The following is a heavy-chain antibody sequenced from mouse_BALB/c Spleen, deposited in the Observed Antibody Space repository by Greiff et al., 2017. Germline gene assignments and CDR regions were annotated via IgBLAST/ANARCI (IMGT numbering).Heavy chain of an antibody. D-gene: IGHD2-4*01. CDR1: GFTFSSYT. Sequence: EVHLVESGGGLVKPGGSLKLSCAASGFTFSSYTMSWVRQTPEKRLEWVAYISNGGGSTYYPYTVKGRFTFSRDNAKNTLYLQMSRLKSEDTAMYYCARQGVYYDYDDYYAMDYWGQGTSVTVSA. J-gene: IGHJ4*01. CDR3: ARQGVYYDYDDYYAMDY. CDR2: ISNGGGST. V-gene: IGHV5-12-2*01.